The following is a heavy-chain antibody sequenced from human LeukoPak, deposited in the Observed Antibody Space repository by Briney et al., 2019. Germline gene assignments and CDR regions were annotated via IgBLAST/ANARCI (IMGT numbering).Heavy chain of an antibody. V-gene: IGHV3-21*01. D-gene: IGHD4-23*01. CDR2: ISSSSSYI. CDR1: GFTFSSYS. J-gene: IGHJ6*02. Sequence: PGGSLRLSCAASGFTFSSYSMNWVRQAPGKGLEWVSSISSSSSYIYYADSVKGRFTISRDNAKNSLYLQMNSLRAEDTAVYYCAREVDYGGNSYYYYYYSMDVWGQGTTVTVSS. CDR3: AREVDYGGNSYYYYYYSMDV.